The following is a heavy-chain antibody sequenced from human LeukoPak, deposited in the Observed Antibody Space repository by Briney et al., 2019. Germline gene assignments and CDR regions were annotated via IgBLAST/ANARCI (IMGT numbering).Heavy chain of an antibody. V-gene: IGHV3-74*01. J-gene: IGHJ5*02. CDR2: INPDGSVT. D-gene: IGHD3-16*01. CDR1: GFTFRSHW. CDR3: GKEGGA. Sequence: PGGSLRLSCPMSGFTFRSHWMHWVRQAPGKGLEWVSRINPDGSVTYYADSLEGRFTIVRDNSKDMVYLQMNSLKVEDTAIYYCGKEGGAWGQGTQVTVSS.